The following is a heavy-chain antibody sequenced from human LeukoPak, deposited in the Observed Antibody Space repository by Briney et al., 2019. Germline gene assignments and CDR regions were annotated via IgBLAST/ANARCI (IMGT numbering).Heavy chain of an antibody. V-gene: IGHV7-4-1*02. CDR1: GYTFTSYY. J-gene: IGHJ4*02. Sequence: ASVKVSCKASGYTFTSYYMHWVRQAPGQGLEWMGWINTNTGNPTYAQGFTGRFIFSLDTSVSTAYLQISSLKAEDTAVYYCARGGAAAEGDYWGQGTLVTVSS. D-gene: IGHD6-13*01. CDR2: INTNTGNP. CDR3: ARGGAAAEGDY.